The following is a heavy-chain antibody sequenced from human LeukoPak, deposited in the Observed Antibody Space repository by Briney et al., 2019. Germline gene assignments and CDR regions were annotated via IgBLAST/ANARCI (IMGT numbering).Heavy chain of an antibody. J-gene: IGHJ6*02. CDR2: ISAYNGNT. Sequence: ASVKVSCKASGYTFTSYGISWVRQAPGQGLEWMGWISAYNGNTNYAQELQGRVTMTTDTSTSTAYMELRSLRSDDTAVYYCARDTPIQFSSSSHYYYGMDVWGQGTTVTVSS. V-gene: IGHV1-18*01. CDR1: GYTFTSYG. D-gene: IGHD6-6*01. CDR3: ARDTPIQFSSSSHYYYGMDV.